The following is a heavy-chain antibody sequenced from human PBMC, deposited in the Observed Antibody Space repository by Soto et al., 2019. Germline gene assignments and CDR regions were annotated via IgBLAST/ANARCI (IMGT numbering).Heavy chain of an antibody. CDR3: ARTLGYCSSTSCCDDYYYGLDV. J-gene: IGHJ6*02. Sequence: ASVKVSCKASGYTFTGYYMHWVRQAPGQGLEWMGWINPNSGGTNYAQKFQGWVTMTRDTSISTAYMELSRLRSEDTAVYYCARTLGYCSSTSCCDDYYYGLDVWGRGTTVTVSS. D-gene: IGHD2-2*01. CDR2: INPNSGGT. V-gene: IGHV1-2*04. CDR1: GYTFTGYY.